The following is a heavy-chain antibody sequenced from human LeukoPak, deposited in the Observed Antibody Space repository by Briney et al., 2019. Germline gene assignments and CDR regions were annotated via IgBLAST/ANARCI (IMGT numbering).Heavy chain of an antibody. CDR2: INPSGGST. CDR3: ARGTGDHWYFDL. V-gene: IGHV1-46*01. J-gene: IGHJ2*01. D-gene: IGHD7-27*01. Sequence: GASVKVSCKASGGTFSSYAISWVRQAPGQGLEWMGIINPSGGSTSYAQKFQGRVTMTRDTSTSTVYMELSSLRSEDTAVYYCARGTGDHWYFDLWGRGTLVTVSS. CDR1: GGTFSSYA.